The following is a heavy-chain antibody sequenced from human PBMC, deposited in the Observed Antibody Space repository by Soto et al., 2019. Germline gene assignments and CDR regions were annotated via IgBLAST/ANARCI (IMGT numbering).Heavy chain of an antibody. CDR1: GYTLTELS. Sequence: ASVKVSCKASGYTLTELSMHWVRQAPGKGLEWMGGFDPEDGETIYAQKFQGRVTMTEDTSTDTAYMELSSLRSEDTAVYYCATLSYYDILTGQDYWGRGTLVTVSS. CDR2: FDPEDGET. J-gene: IGHJ4*02. CDR3: ATLSYYDILTGQDY. V-gene: IGHV1-24*01. D-gene: IGHD3-9*01.